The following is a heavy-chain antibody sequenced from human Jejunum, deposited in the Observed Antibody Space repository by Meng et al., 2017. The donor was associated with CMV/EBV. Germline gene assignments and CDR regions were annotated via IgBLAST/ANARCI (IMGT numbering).Heavy chain of an antibody. CDR2: INHSGST. V-gene: IGHV4-34*01. J-gene: IGHJ3*02. D-gene: IGHD1-20*01. CDR1: GYCSGYY. CDR3: ARVSGLTGTRRGAFDI. Sequence: GYCSGYYWSGIRQTPGKGLEWIGEINHSGSTNYNPSIKSRVTISVDTSKNQFSLKLSSVTAADTAVYYCARVSGLTGTRRGAFDIWGKGTMVTVSS.